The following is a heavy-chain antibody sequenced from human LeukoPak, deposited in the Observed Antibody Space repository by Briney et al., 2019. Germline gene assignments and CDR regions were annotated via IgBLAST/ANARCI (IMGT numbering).Heavy chain of an antibody. Sequence: SETLSLTCTVSGGSISSYYWSWIRQPPGKGLEWIGYIYYSGSTNFNPSLKSRVTISVDTSKNQFSPKLSSVTAADTAVYYCARGGLEYQLLSYFDYWGQGTLVTVSS. V-gene: IGHV4-59*01. J-gene: IGHJ4*02. D-gene: IGHD2-2*01. CDR2: IYYSGST. CDR1: GGSISSYY. CDR3: ARGGLEYQLLSYFDY.